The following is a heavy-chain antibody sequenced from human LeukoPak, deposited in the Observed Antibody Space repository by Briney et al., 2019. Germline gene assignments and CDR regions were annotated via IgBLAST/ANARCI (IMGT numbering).Heavy chain of an antibody. CDR3: AKVGSAGAYYYYYMDV. CDR1: GFTFSSYA. D-gene: IGHD4/OR15-4a*01. J-gene: IGHJ6*03. CDR2: ISGSGGST. Sequence: PGGSLRLSCAASGFTFSSYAMSWVRQAPGKGLEWVSAISGSGGSTYYADSVKGRFTISRDNSKNTLYLQMNSLRAEDTAVYYCAKVGSAGAYYYYYMDVWGKETTVTVPS. V-gene: IGHV3-23*01.